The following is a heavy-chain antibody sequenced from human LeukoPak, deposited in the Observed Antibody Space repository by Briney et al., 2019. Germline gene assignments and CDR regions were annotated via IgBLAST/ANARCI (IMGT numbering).Heavy chain of an antibody. CDR1: GGSISSYY. J-gene: IGHJ4*02. V-gene: IGHV4-59*08. D-gene: IGHD6-19*01. CDR3: ARGGHSSSGHEHFDY. Sequence: SETLSLTCTVSGGSISSYYRSWIRQPPGKGLEWIGYIYYSGSTNYNPSLKSRVTISVDTSRNQFSLKLSSVTAADTAVYYCARGGHSSSGHEHFDYWGQGTLVSVSS. CDR2: IYYSGST.